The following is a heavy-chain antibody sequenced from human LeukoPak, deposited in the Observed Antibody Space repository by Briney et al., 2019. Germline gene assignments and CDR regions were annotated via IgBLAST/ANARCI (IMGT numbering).Heavy chain of an antibody. J-gene: IGHJ3*02. CDR2: ISGSGGST. D-gene: IGHD3-22*01. CDR3: AKDHYYDSSGYYYATDAFDI. Sequence: GGSLRLSCAASRFTFSSYAMSWVRQAPGKGLEWVSAISGSGGSTYYADSVKGRFTISRDNSKNTLYLQMNSLRAEDTAVYYCAKDHYYDSSGYYYATDAFDIWGQGTMVTVSS. V-gene: IGHV3-23*01. CDR1: RFTFSSYA.